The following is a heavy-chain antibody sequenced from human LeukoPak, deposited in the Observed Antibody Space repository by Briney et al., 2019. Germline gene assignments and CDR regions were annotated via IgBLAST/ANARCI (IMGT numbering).Heavy chain of an antibody. V-gene: IGHV3-53*05. CDR1: GFTISSNY. CDR3: AKDPGVAVSPEYAQH. CDR2: IYSGGST. J-gene: IGHJ1*01. Sequence: TGGSLRLSCAASGFTISSNYMSWVRQAPGKGLEWVSVIYSGGSTYYADSVKGRFTISRDNSKNTLSLQMNSLRVEDTAVYYCAKDPGVAVSPEYAQHWGQGTLVIVSS. D-gene: IGHD1-14*01.